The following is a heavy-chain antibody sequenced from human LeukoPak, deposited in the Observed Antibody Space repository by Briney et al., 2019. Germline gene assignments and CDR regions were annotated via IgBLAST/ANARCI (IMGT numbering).Heavy chain of an antibody. J-gene: IGHJ5*02. CDR3: AKDRDYGDPNWFDP. CDR2: IRYDGSNK. Sequence: GGSLRLSCAASGFTSSSYGMHWVRQAPGKGLEWVAFIRYDGSNKYYADSVKGRFTISRDNSKNTLYLQMNSLRAEDTAVYYCAKDRDYGDPNWFDPWGQGTLVTVSS. V-gene: IGHV3-30*02. D-gene: IGHD4-17*01. CDR1: GFTSSSYG.